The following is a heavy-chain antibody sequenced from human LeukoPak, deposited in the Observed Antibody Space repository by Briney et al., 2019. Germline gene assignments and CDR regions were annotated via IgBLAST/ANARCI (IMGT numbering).Heavy chain of an antibody. Sequence: PGGSLRLSCAASGFTFSSYAMNWVRQAPGKGLEWVSAISDGGESTYYADSVKGRFTMSRDNSKSTLYLEMNSLRAEDTAIYYCAKGEGGFCSSTSCSTFFDYWGQGTLVTVSS. CDR2: ISDGGEST. V-gene: IGHV3-23*01. CDR1: GFTFSSYA. J-gene: IGHJ4*02. CDR3: AKGEGGFCSSTSCSTFFDY. D-gene: IGHD2-2*01.